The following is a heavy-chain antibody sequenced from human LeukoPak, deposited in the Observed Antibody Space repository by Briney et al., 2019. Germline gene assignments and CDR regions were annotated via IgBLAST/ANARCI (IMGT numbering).Heavy chain of an antibody. D-gene: IGHD1-1*01. CDR2: ISYDGSNK. V-gene: IGHV3-30*03. CDR3: ARGTGTRVAPYYFDH. Sequence: GGSLRLSCAASGFIFSNYGMNWVRQAPGKGLEWVAVISYDGSNKYYADSVKGRFTISRDNSKNTLYLQMNSLRTEDTAMYYCARGTGTRVAPYYFDHWGQGTLSPSPQ. J-gene: IGHJ4*02. CDR1: GFIFSNYG.